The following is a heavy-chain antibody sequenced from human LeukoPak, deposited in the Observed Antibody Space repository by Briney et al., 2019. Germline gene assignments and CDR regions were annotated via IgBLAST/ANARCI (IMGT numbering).Heavy chain of an antibody. CDR1: GFTFSSYA. CDR3: AKLGGQELHNYYVAV. J-gene: IGHJ6*03. V-gene: IGHV3-23*01. Sequence: GGSLRLSCAACGFTFSSYAMSWVRQAPGKGLEWVSGIIDSGESTYYANFAKGRFTISRDNSNNTLYLQMNSLRAEDTAVYYCAKLGGQELHNYYVAVCGKGTTVAVSS. D-gene: IGHD3-16*01. CDR2: IIDSGEST.